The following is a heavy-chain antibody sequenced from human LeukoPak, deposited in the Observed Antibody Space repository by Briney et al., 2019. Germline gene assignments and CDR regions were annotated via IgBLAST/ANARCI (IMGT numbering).Heavy chain of an antibody. CDR3: ARLHGSGSYYNWFDP. D-gene: IGHD3-10*01. CDR2: IYLGDSDT. J-gene: IGHJ5*02. Sequence: GESLKISCKGSGYSFTSYWIGWVRQMPGKGLEWMGIIYLGDSDTRYSPSFQGQVTISADKSISTAYLQWSSLKASDTAMYYCARLHGSGSYYNWFDPWGQGTLVTVSS. CDR1: GYSFTSYW. V-gene: IGHV5-51*01.